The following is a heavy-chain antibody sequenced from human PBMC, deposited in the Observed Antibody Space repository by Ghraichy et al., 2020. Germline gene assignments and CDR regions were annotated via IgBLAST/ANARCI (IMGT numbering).Heavy chain of an antibody. CDR1: GFTFSSYE. V-gene: IGHV3-48*03. Sequence: GGSLRLSCAASGFTFSSYEMNWVRQAPGKGLEWVSHIRSSDSSIYYADSVKGRFTISRDNAKNSLYLQMNSLRVEDTAVYYCASTVEMATIGNYWGQGTLVTVSS. CDR2: IRSSDSSI. CDR3: ASTVEMATIGNY. D-gene: IGHD5-24*01. J-gene: IGHJ4*02.